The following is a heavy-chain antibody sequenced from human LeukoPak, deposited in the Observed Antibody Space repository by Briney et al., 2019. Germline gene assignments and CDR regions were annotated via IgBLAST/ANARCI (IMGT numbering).Heavy chain of an antibody. Sequence: SETLTLTCTVSGGSISSSSYYWGRIRQPPGKGLEWIGSIYYSGRPYYNPSLKRRVTISVDTSKNQFSLNMSSVTAADTAVYYCARDPGGTGPSSPFDYWGQGTLVTVSS. D-gene: IGHD1-1*01. V-gene: IGHV4-39*07. CDR2: IYYSGRP. CDR1: GGSISSSSYY. CDR3: ARDPGGTGPSSPFDY. J-gene: IGHJ4*02.